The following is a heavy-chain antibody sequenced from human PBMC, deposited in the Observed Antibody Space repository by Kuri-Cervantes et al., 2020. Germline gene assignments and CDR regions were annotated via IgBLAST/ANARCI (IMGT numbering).Heavy chain of an antibody. D-gene: IGHD3-3*01. CDR3: ARAANYDFWSGYYSWFDP. V-gene: IGHV3-21*04. CDR2: ISSSSSYI. J-gene: IGHJ5*02. CDR1: GFAFSTYS. Sequence: GEALKISCAASGFAFSTYSMNGGRAAPGKGLEWVSSISSSSSYIYYADSVKGRFTISRDNARNSLYLQMNSLRSEDTDVYSCARAANYDFWSGYYSWFDPWGQGTLVTVSS.